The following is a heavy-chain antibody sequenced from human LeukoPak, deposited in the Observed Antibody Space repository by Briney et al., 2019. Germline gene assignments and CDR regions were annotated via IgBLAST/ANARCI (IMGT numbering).Heavy chain of an antibody. CDR3: ARRPARYAFDI. CDR1: GGSFSGYY. Sequence: SETLSLTCAVYGGSFSGYYWSWLRQPPARGLEWIGEINHSGSTNYNPSLKSRVTISVDTSKNQFSLKLSSVTAADTAVYYCARRPARYAFDIWGQGTMVTVSS. J-gene: IGHJ3*02. V-gene: IGHV4-34*01. CDR2: INHSGST.